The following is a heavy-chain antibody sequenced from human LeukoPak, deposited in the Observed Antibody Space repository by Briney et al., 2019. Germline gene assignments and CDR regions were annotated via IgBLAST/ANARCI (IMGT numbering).Heavy chain of an antibody. D-gene: IGHD6-13*01. J-gene: IGHJ4*02. V-gene: IGHV1-18*01. CDR3: ARRSWYRKYFDY. CDR1: GYTFTSYG. CDR2: ISAYNGNT. Sequence: GASVTVSCKASGYTFTSYGISWVRQAPGQGLEWMGWISAYNGNTNYPQKLQGRVTMTTDTSTSTAYMELRSLRSDDTAVYYCARRSWYRKYFDYWGQGTLVTVSS.